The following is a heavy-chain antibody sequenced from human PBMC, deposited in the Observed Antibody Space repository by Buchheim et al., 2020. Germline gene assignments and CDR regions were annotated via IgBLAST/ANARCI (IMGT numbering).Heavy chain of an antibody. V-gene: IGHV3-23*01. CDR1: GFTFSSYA. Sequence: EVQLLESGGGLVQPGGSLRLSCAASGFTFSSYAMSWVRQAPGKGLEWVSAISGSGGSTYYADSVKGRFTISRDIPKNTRYLQMNSLRAEDTAVYYCARPVGYCTNGVCPTNYFDYWGQGTL. CDR3: ARPVGYCTNGVCPTNYFDY. J-gene: IGHJ4*02. CDR2: ISGSGGST. D-gene: IGHD2-8*01.